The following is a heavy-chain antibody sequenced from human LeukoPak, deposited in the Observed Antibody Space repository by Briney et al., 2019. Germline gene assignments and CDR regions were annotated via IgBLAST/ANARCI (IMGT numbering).Heavy chain of an antibody. Sequence: SETLSLTCTVSGGSISSYYWSWIRQPPGKGLEWIGYIYYSGSTNYNPSLKSRVTISVDTSKNQFSPKLSSVTAADTAVYYCARALDYGDYFDYWGQGTLVTVSS. J-gene: IGHJ4*02. D-gene: IGHD4-17*01. CDR3: ARALDYGDYFDY. CDR2: IYYSGST. CDR1: GGSISSYY. V-gene: IGHV4-59*01.